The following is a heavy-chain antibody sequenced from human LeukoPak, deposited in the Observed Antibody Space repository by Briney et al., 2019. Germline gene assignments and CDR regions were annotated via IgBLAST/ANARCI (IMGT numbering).Heavy chain of an antibody. V-gene: IGHV4-59*01. D-gene: IGHD4-23*01. J-gene: IGHJ2*01. CDR2: IYYSGST. CDR3: ARGVGNSVFRSWYFDL. CDR1: GGSISSYY. Sequence: PSETLSLTCTVSGGSISSYYWSWIRQPPGKGLEWIGYIYYSGSTNYNPSLKSRVTISVDTSKNQFSLKLSSVTAADTAVYYCARGVGNSVFRSWYFDLWGRGTLVTVSS.